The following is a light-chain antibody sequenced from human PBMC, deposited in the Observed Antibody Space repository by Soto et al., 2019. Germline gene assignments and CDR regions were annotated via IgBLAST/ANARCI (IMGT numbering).Light chain of an antibody. CDR1: QSVSSSY. V-gene: IGKV3-20*01. CDR2: GAS. J-gene: IGKJ1*01. CDR3: QQYGSSRT. Sequence: EIVLTQSPGTLSLSPGERATLSCRASQSVSSSYLAWYQQKPGQAPRLLIYGASSRATGIPDRFSGSGSGTDFTLTISRLEPEDFAVYYCQQYGSSRTFGQGTSWISN.